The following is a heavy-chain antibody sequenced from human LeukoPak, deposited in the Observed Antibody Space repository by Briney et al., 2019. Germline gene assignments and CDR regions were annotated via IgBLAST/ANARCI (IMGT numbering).Heavy chain of an antibody. CDR3: ARGNVEYYFDTYDY. V-gene: IGHV4-39*01. J-gene: IGHJ4*02. CDR2: IYYSGST. D-gene: IGHD3-22*01. Sequence: SETLSLTCTVSGGSISSSSYYWGWIRQPPGKGLEWIGSIYYSGSTYYNPSLKSRVTVSVDTSKNQFSLRLSSVTAADTAVYYCARGNVEYYFDTYDYWGQGTLVTVFS. CDR1: GGSISSSSYY.